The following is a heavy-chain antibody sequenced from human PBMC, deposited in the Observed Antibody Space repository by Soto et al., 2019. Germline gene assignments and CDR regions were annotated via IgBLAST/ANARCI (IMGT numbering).Heavy chain of an antibody. D-gene: IGHD6-6*01. V-gene: IGHV5-51*01. CDR3: ARRGLRIAARGIPFDY. J-gene: IGHJ4*02. CDR2: IYPGDSDT. Sequence: GESLKISCKGSGYSFTSYWIGWVRQMPGKGLEWMGIIYPGDSDTRYSPSFQGQVTISADKSISTAYLQWSSLKASDTAMYYCARRGLRIAARGIPFDYWGQGTLVTVSS. CDR1: GYSFTSYW.